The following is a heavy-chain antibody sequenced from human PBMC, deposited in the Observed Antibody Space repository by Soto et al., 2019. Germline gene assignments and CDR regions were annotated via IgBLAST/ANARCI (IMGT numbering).Heavy chain of an antibody. V-gene: IGHV3-23*01. CDR3: AQGGDIVGRSGGEY. CDR1: GFTFSSYA. Sequence: EVQLLESGGGLVQPGGSLRLSCAASGFTFSSYAMSWVRQAPGKGLEWVSAISGSGGSTYYADSVKGRFTISSDNSKYTLYLQMNSLRAEDTAVCYCAQGGDIVGRSGGEYWGQGTLVTFSS. CDR2: ISGSGGST. J-gene: IGHJ4*02. D-gene: IGHD5-12*01.